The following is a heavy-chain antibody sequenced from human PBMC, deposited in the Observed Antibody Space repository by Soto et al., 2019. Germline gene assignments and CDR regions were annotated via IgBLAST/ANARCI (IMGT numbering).Heavy chain of an antibody. CDR2: ISSSSSYI. Sequence: NPGGSLRLSCAASGFTFSSYSMNWVRQAPGKGLEWVSSISSSSSYIYYADSVKGRFTISRDNAKNSLYLQMNSLRAEDTAVYYCASDDYYDSSGHSYWGQGTLVTVSS. V-gene: IGHV3-21*01. J-gene: IGHJ4*02. D-gene: IGHD3-22*01. CDR3: ASDDYYDSSGHSY. CDR1: GFTFSSYS.